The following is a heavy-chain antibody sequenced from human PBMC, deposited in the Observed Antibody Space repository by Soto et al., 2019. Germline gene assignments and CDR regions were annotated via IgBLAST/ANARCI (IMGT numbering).Heavy chain of an antibody. D-gene: IGHD5-18*01. V-gene: IGHV3-30-3*01. J-gene: IGHJ4*02. CDR1: GFTFSSYA. CDR2: ISYDGSNK. CDR3: ARDPRGYRYGPLGEPYFDY. Sequence: QVQLVESGGGVVQPGRSLRLSCAASGFTFSSYAMHWVRQAPGKGLEWVAVISYDGSNKYYADSVKGRFTISRDNSKNTLYLQMNSLRAEDTAVYYCARDPRGYRYGPLGEPYFDYWCQGTLVTVSS.